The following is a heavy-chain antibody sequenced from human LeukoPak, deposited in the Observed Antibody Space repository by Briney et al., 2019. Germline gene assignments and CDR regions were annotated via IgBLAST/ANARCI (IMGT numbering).Heavy chain of an antibody. CDR1: GFTFSSYA. CDR2: ISSNGGST. J-gene: IGHJ5*02. CDR3: VKGDCSSTSCLNWFDP. V-gene: IGHV3-64D*06. D-gene: IGHD2-2*01. Sequence: GGSLRLSCSASGFTFSSYAMHWVRQAPGKGLEYVSAISSNGGSTYYADSVKGRFTISRDNSKNTLYLQMSSLRAEDTAVYYCVKGDCSSTSCLNWFDPWGQGTLVTVSS.